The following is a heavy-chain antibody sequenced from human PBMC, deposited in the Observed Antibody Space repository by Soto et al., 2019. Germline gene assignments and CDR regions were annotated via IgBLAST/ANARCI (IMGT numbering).Heavy chain of an antibody. Sequence: ASVKVSCKASGYTFTSYGISWVRQAPGQGLEWMGWISAYNGNTNYAQKLQGRVTMTTDTSTSTAYMELRSLRSDDTAVYYCARGESYYDSSGYPKGAYGMDVWGQGTTVT. CDR2: ISAYNGNT. V-gene: IGHV1-18*01. J-gene: IGHJ6*02. D-gene: IGHD3-22*01. CDR1: GYTFTSYG. CDR3: ARGESYYDSSGYPKGAYGMDV.